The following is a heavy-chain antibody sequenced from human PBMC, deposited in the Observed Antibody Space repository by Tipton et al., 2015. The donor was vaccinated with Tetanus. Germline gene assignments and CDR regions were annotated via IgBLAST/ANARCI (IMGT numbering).Heavy chain of an antibody. CDR3: ASSTTMVRGVIIYYFDY. V-gene: IGHV1-69*01. CDR1: GGTFSSYA. D-gene: IGHD3-10*01. CDR2: IIPIFGTA. J-gene: IGHJ4*02. Sequence: QLVQSGAEVKKPGSSVKVSCKASGGTFSSYAISWVRQAPGQGLEWMGGIIPIFGTANYAQKFQGRVTITADESTSTAYMELSSLRSEDTAVYYCASSTTMVRGVIIYYFDYWGQGTLVTVSS.